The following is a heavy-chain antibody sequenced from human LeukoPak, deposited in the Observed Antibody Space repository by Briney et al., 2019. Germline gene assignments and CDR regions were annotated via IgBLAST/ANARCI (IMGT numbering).Heavy chain of an antibody. D-gene: IGHD1-1*01. CDR3: ARPHRYNWNSAFDI. J-gene: IGHJ3*02. CDR2: IYPDDSDT. V-gene: IGHV5-51*01. CDR1: GYIFTTYW. Sequence: GESLKISCKGSGYIFTTYWIGWVRQMPGKGLEWMGIIYPDDSDTRYSPSFQGQVTISADRSISTAYLQWGSLKASDTAMYYCARPHRYNWNSAFDIWGQGTMVTVSS.